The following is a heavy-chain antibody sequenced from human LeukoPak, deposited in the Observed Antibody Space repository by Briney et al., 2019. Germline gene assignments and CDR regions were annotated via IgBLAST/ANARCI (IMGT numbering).Heavy chain of an antibody. Sequence: GGSLRLSCAASGFTFSSDAMSWVRQAPGKGLEWVANIKQDGSEQYYVDSVKGRFTISRDSAKNSLFLQMNSLRAEDTAVYYCARDQVVVPAARKDYYGMDVWGQGTTVTVSS. V-gene: IGHV3-7*04. J-gene: IGHJ6*02. CDR2: IKQDGSEQ. CDR1: GFTFSSDA. D-gene: IGHD2-2*01. CDR3: ARDQVVVPAARKDYYGMDV.